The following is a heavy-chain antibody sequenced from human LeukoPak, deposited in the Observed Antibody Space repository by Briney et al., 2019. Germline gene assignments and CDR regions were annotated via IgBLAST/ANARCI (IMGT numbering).Heavy chain of an antibody. Sequence: PGGFLRLSCAASGFTFSSYSMNWVRQAPGKGLEWVSSISSSSSYIYYADSVKGRFTISRDNAKNSLYLQMNSLRAEDTAVYYCARDYPVAQTTVTPDYWGQGTLVTVSS. J-gene: IGHJ4*02. CDR1: GFTFSSYS. CDR2: ISSSSSYI. CDR3: ARDYPVAQTTVTPDY. D-gene: IGHD4-17*01. V-gene: IGHV3-21*01.